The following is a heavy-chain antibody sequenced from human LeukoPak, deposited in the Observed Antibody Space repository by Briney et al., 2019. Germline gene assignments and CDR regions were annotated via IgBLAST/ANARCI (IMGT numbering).Heavy chain of an antibody. D-gene: IGHD3-16*01. CDR1: GFTFSSYW. CDR2: IKQDGSEK. Sequence: GGSLRLSCAASGFTFSSYWMSWVRQAPGKGLEWVANIKQDGSEKYYVDSVKGRFTISRDNAKKSLFLQMNSLRAEDTALYYCARDVRGIDYWGQGTLVTVSS. J-gene: IGHJ4*02. V-gene: IGHV3-7*01. CDR3: ARDVRGIDY.